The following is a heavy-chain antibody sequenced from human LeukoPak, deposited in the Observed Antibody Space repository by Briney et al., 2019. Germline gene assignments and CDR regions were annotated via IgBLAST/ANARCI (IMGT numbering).Heavy chain of an antibody. V-gene: IGHV3-9*03. CDR2: ISWNSGSI. CDR3: AKDMSSGLKKYYYYYMDV. D-gene: IGHD3-10*01. CDR1: GFTFDDYA. J-gene: IGHJ6*03. Sequence: GGFLRLSCAASGFTFDDYAMHWVRQAPGKGLEWVSGISWNSGSIGYADSVKGRFTISRDNAKNSLYLQMNSLRAEDMALYHCAKDMSSGLKKYYYYYMDVWGKGTTVTVSS.